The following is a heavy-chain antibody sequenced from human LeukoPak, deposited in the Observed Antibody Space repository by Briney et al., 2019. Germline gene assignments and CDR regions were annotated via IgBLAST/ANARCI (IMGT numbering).Heavy chain of an antibody. CDR2: IYYSGST. CDR1: GVSVSSGSYY. D-gene: IGHD6-13*01. Sequence: SETLSLTCTVSGVSVSSGSYYWSWIRQPPGKGLEWIGYIYYSGSTNYNPSLKSRVTISVDTSKNQFSLKLSSVTAADTAVYYCARDFFNSSSWSDAFDIWGQGTMVTVSS. CDR3: ARDFFNSSSWSDAFDI. V-gene: IGHV4-61*01. J-gene: IGHJ3*02.